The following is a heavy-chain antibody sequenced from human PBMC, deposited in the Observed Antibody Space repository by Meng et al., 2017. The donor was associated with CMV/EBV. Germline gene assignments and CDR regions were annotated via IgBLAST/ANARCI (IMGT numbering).Heavy chain of an antibody. CDR2: ITNSGNTI. J-gene: IGHJ3*02. V-gene: IGHV3-11*01. D-gene: IGHD3-10*01. CDR3: ARKRSQVSGSAFDI. CDR1: GFTFSDYY. Sequence: GGSLRLSCAASGFTFSDYYVSWIRQAPEKGLEWVSYITNSGNTIYDEDSVKGRFSISRDNARNSLYLQMNSLRAEDTAVYYCARKRSQVSGSAFDIWGHGTMVTVSS.